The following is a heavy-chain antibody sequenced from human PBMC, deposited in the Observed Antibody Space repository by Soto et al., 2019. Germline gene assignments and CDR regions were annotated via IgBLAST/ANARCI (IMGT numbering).Heavy chain of an antibody. V-gene: IGHV3-23*01. J-gene: IGHJ6*02. CDR3: AKGKYSSFFGMDV. D-gene: IGHD6-6*01. CDR2: ISGSGGST. Sequence: GWSLRLSCAASGFTFSSYAMSWVRQAPGKGLEWVSAISGSGGSTYYTDSVKGRFTISRDNSKNTLYLQMNSLRAEDTAVYYCAKGKYSSFFGMDVWGQGTTVTVSS. CDR1: GFTFSSYA.